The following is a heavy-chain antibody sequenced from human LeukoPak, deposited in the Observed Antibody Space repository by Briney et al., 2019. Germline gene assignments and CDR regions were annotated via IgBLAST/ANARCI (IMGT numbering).Heavy chain of an antibody. J-gene: IGHJ4*02. CDR3: ATGIAAAVDY. CDR1: GGSFSGYY. V-gene: IGHV4-34*01. CDR2: INHSGST. D-gene: IGHD6-13*01. Sequence: PSETLSLTSAVYGGSFSGYYWSWIRQPPGKGLEWIGEINHSGSTNYNPSLKSRVTISVDTSKNQFSLKLSSVTAADTAVYYCATGIAAAVDYWGQGTLVTVSS.